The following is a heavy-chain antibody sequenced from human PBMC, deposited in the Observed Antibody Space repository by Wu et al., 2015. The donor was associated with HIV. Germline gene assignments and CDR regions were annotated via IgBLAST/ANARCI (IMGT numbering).Heavy chain of an antibody. CDR3: ARVVRENSGWLTLDY. CDR1: GFTFTDYY. D-gene: IGHD6-19*01. J-gene: IGHJ4*02. CDR2: INPNSGVS. Sequence: QVQLLQSGAEVKKPGASVRVSCKASGFTFTDYYIHWVRQAPGQGLEWMGWINPNSGVSNFAQKFQGRVTMTRDTSISTAYMDLSGLRSDDTAVYYCARVVRENSGWLTLDYWAREPWSPSPQ. V-gene: IGHV1-2*02.